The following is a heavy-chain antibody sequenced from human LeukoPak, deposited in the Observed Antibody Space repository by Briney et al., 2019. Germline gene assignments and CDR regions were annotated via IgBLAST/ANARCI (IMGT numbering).Heavy chain of an antibody. CDR3: ARELARRYYGSGMDD. D-gene: IGHD3-10*01. CDR2: ISGSGSST. CDR1: GFIFSKYW. V-gene: IGHV3-23*01. Sequence: PGGSLRLSCAASGFIFSKYWMSWVRQAPGKGLEWVSAISGSGSSTYYAASVKGRFTISRDNSKNTLYLQMNSLRAEDTAVYYCARELARRYYGSGMDDWGQGTLVTVSS. J-gene: IGHJ4*02.